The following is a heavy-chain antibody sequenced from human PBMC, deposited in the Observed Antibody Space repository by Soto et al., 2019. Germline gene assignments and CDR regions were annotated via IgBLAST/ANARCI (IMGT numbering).Heavy chain of an antibody. J-gene: IGHJ6*02. Sequence: QVQLQESGPGLVKPSQTLSLTCTVSGDSVSGGYYWSWVRQRPRKGLEWIGYVSPIGTPYYSPSFNSRVSISIDTSKNQLSLEVRSVTAADTAVYYCARDRGSYGMDVWGQGTTVTVSS. CDR3: ARDRGSYGMDV. V-gene: IGHV4-31*03. CDR1: GDSVSGGYY. CDR2: VSPIGTP.